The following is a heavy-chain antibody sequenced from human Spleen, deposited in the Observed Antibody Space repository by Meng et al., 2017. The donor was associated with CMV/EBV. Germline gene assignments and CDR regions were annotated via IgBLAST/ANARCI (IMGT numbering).Heavy chain of an antibody. Sequence: GGSLRLSCAASGFAFSTYWMNWVRQVPGKGLVWVALIYSDGSSSRYADSVKGRFTISRDNAKNSLYLQMNSLRAEDTAVYYCARVRIYDILTGYYNYYFDYWGQGTLVTVSS. J-gene: IGHJ4*02. V-gene: IGHV3-74*01. CDR2: IYSDGSSS. CDR3: ARVRIYDILTGYYNYYFDY. CDR1: GFAFSTYW. D-gene: IGHD3-9*01.